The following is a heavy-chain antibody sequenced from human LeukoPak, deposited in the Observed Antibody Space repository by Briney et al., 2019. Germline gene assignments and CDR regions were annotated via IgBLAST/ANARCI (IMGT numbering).Heavy chain of an antibody. CDR2: ISYDGSNK. CDR1: GFTFSSHS. CDR3: AMPLEVTCDY. D-gene: IGHD2-21*02. V-gene: IGHV3-30-3*01. Sequence: GRSLRLSCAASGFTFSSHSMHWVRQAPGKGLEWVAVISYDGSNKYYADSVQGRFSISRDNSKNTLYLQVNSLRAEDTAVYYCAMPLEVTCDYWGQGTLVTVSS. J-gene: IGHJ4*02.